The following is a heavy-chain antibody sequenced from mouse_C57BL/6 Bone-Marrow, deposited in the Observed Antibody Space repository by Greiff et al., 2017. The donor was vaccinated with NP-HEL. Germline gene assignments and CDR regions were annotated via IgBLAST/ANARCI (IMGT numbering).Heavy chain of an antibody. V-gene: IGHV1-55*01. CDR3: AKTYYYGSSNWYFDV. J-gene: IGHJ1*03. Sequence: QVQLQQPGAELVKPGASVKMSCKASGYTFTSYWITWVKQRPGQGLEWIGDIYPGSGSTNYNEKFKSKATLTVDTSSSTAYMQLSSLTSEDSAVYYVAKTYYYGSSNWYFDVWGTGTTVTVSS. D-gene: IGHD1-1*01. CDR1: GYTFTSYW. CDR2: IYPGSGST.